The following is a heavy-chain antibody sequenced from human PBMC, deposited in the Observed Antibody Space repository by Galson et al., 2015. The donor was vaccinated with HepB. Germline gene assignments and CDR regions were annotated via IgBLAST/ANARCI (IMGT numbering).Heavy chain of an antibody. V-gene: IGHV3-30-3*02. D-gene: IGHD5-18*01. CDR2: ISHDSSKR. J-gene: IGHJ6*02. CDR3: AKMGYGWSFGNGMDV. CDR1: GFTFSVYS. Sequence: SLRLSCAASGFTFSVYSLHWVRQAPGKGLEYVAVISHDSSKRQHADSVKGRFTIPRDNSKSTLYLQMNSLRSEDTAIYYCAKMGYGWSFGNGMDVWGQGTTVTVSS.